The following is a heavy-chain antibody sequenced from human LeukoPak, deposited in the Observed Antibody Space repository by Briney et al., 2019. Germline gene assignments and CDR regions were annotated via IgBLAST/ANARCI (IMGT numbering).Heavy chain of an antibody. CDR3: ARDVGGYHYFDY. CDR2: IYHSGST. V-gene: IGHV4-38-2*02. CDR1: AYSISSGYY. Sequence: SETLSLTCTVSAYSISSGYYWGWIRQPPGKGLEWIGSIYHSGSTYYNPSLKSRVTISVDTSKNQFSLKLSSVTAADTAVYYCARDVGGYHYFDYWGQGTLVTVSS. J-gene: IGHJ4*02. D-gene: IGHD3-16*02.